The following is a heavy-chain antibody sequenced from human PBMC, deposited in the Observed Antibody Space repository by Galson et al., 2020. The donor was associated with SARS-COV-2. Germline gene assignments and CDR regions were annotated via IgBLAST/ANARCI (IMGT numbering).Heavy chain of an antibody. CDR2: ISAYNGNT. CDR1: GYTFTSYG. Sequence: ASVKVSCKASGYTFTSYGISWVRQAPGQGLEWMGWISAYNGNTNYAQKLQGRVTMTTDTSTSTAYMELRSLRSDDTAVYYCARDAPVVVVAATPDYWGQGTLVTVSS. V-gene: IGHV1-18*01. J-gene: IGHJ4*02. D-gene: IGHD2-15*01. CDR3: ARDAPVVVVAATPDY.